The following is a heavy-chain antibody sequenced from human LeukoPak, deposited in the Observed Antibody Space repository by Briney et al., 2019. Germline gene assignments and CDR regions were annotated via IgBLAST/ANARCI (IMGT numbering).Heavy chain of an antibody. V-gene: IGHV3-53*01. CDR3: ARIHSGDDF. J-gene: IGHJ4*02. Sequence: PGGSLRLSCTASGFTVSTNYMSWARQAQGKGLEGVAVIYSDGKTYYADSVKGRFTISRDNSKNTLWLQMNSLRAEDTAVYYCARIHSGDDFWGQGTLVTVSS. D-gene: IGHD5-12*01. CDR1: GFTVSTNY. CDR2: IYSDGKT.